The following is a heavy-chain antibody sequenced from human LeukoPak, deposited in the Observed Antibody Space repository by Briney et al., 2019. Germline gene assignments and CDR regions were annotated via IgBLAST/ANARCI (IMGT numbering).Heavy chain of an antibody. CDR2: TKSKTDGGTT. V-gene: IGHV3-15*01. CDR3: ASPFGRAWRYYYYMDV. D-gene: IGHD3-16*01. Sequence: GGSLRLSCVTSGFTFSDAWMSWVRQAPGQGLEWVGRTKSKTDGGTTDYAAPVKGRFTISRDDSKDTLYLQMNSLTTEDTAVYYCASPFGRAWRYYYYMDVWGKGTTVTVSS. J-gene: IGHJ6*03. CDR1: GFTFSDAW.